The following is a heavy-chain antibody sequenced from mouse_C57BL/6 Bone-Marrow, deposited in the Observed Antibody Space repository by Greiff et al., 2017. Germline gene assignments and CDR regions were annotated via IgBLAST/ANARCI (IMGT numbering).Heavy chain of an antibody. D-gene: IGHD2-1*01. CDR2: INPNNGGT. J-gene: IGHJ4*01. Sequence: EVQLQQSGPELVKPGASVKISCKASGYTFTDYYMNWVKQSHGKSLEWIGDINPNNGGTSYNQKFKGKATLTVDKSSSTAYMELRSLTSEDSAVYYCARGVRGNAMDYWGQGTSVTVSS. CDR1: GYTFTDYY. V-gene: IGHV1-26*01. CDR3: ARGVRGNAMDY.